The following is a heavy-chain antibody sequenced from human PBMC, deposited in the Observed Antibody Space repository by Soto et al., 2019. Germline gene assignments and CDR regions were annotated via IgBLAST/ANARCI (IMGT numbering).Heavy chain of an antibody. Sequence: QVQLQESGPGLVKPSETLSLTCTVSGGSISSYYWSWIRQPPGKGLEWIGYIYYSGSTNYNPSLMSLVTISVDTSKNLFSLKLSSVAAADTAVYYCAGRYYRYFDYWGQGTLVTVSS. CDR1: GGSISSYY. CDR2: IYYSGST. CDR3: AGRYYRYFDY. V-gene: IGHV4-59*08. J-gene: IGHJ4*02. D-gene: IGHD3-10*01.